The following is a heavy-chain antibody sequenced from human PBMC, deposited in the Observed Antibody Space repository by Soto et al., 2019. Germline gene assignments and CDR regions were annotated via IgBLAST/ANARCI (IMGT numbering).Heavy chain of an antibody. Sequence: QVQLVQSGAEVKKPGSSVKVSCKASGGTFSSYMISWVRQAPGQGLEWTGRIIPILGVTNYAQKFQGRVTIIADNSTNAAYRGLSSLKSEHTVVYYCVRWWWGSDLKGGLDYWGPGTLGTVSS. CDR3: VRWWWGSDLKGGLDY. CDR2: IIPILGVT. CDR1: GGTFSSYM. V-gene: IGHV1-69*02. D-gene: IGHD2-21*01. J-gene: IGHJ4*02.